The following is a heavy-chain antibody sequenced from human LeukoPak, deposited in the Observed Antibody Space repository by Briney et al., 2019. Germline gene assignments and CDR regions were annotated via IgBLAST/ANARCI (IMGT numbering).Heavy chain of an antibody. Sequence: GGSLRLSCAASGFTFNSYWMHWVRRAPGKGLVWVSRITSDGSSTSHADSVKGRFTTSRDNAKNTLYLQMNSLRAEDTAVYYCSRGVGATDSWGQGTLVTVSS. D-gene: IGHD1-26*01. V-gene: IGHV3-74*01. CDR1: GFTFNSYW. CDR3: SRGVGATDS. CDR2: ITSDGSST. J-gene: IGHJ4*02.